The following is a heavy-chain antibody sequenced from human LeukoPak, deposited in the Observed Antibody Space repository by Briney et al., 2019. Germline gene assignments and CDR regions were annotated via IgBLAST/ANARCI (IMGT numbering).Heavy chain of an antibody. D-gene: IGHD5-18*01. CDR3: ARGVSGYTYGSYYYYYMDV. J-gene: IGHJ6*03. V-gene: IGHV4-4*09. Sequence: SETLSLTCTVSDGSISSYYWSWIRQPPGKGLEWIGYIYTSGSTNYNPSLKSRVTISVDTSKNQFSLKLSSVTAADTAVCYCARGVSGYTYGSYYYYYMDVWGKGTTVTVSS. CDR1: DGSISSYY. CDR2: IYTSGST.